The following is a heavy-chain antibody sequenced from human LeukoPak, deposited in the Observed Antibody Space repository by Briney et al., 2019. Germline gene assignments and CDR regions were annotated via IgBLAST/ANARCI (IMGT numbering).Heavy chain of an antibody. D-gene: IGHD2-21*01. Sequence: GESLKISCKGSGYSFHNYWIALVRQMPGKVLELMWIIYPDDSDARYSPSFQGQVIISADNSITPAYLLCSSLKDSDTAMYYCARDRGYGGDYDYWGQGTLVTVSS. CDR3: ARDRGYGGDYDY. CDR2: IYPDDSDA. V-gene: IGHV5-51*01. J-gene: IGHJ4*02. CDR1: GYSFHNYW.